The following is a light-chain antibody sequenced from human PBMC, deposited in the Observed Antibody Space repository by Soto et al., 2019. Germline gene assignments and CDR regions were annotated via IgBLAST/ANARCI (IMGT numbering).Light chain of an antibody. CDR2: KAS. CDR1: QNINSW. CDR3: QQYKSYWT. Sequence: DIQMTQSPSTLSASLVDRVTITCRASQNINSWLAWYQQKPGKAPNLLIYKASSLESGVPSRFSGGGSGTEFTLTISSLQPDDFATYYCQQYKSYWTFGQGTKVDIK. J-gene: IGKJ1*01. V-gene: IGKV1-5*03.